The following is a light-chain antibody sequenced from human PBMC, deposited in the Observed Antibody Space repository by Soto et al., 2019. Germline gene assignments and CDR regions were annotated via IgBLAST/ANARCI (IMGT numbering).Light chain of an antibody. CDR3: QSYDSSLSGFVV. V-gene: IGLV1-40*01. CDR1: SSNIGAGLD. CDR2: GDN. J-gene: IGLJ2*01. Sequence: QPVLTQPPSVSGAPGQRVTISCTGSSSNIGAGLDVHWYQQLPGTAPKLLIYGDNSRTSGVPDRFSGSKPGTSASLAITGLQAADEADYYCQSYDSSLSGFVVFGGGTKLTVL.